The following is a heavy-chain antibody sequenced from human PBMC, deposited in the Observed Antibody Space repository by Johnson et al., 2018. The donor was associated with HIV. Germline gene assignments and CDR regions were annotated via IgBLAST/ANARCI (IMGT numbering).Heavy chain of an antibody. Sequence: VQLVESGGGLVQPGGSLRLSCAASGFTFSYGYMTWVRQAPGKGLEWVSVIYSGGNTYYTDSVKGRFTISRDNSDNKMYLQMNRLRAEDTALYYCAKVSDSSGWYEFGDAFDIWGQGTMVTVSS. D-gene: IGHD6-19*01. CDR2: IYSGGNT. J-gene: IGHJ3*02. CDR3: AKVSDSSGWYEFGDAFDI. V-gene: IGHV3-66*02. CDR1: GFTFSYGY.